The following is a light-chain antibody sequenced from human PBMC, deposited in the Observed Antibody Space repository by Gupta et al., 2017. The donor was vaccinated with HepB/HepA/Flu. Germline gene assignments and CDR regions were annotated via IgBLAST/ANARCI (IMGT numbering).Light chain of an antibody. CDR1: QYVNIY. Sequence: EIVLTQSPGTLSLSPGERATLSCRASQYVNIYLAWYQQKPGQAPRLLIYDASNRATGIPARFSGSGSGTDFTLTISSLEPEDFAVYYCQQRRSWPITFGQGTRLEI. CDR2: DAS. CDR3: QQRRSWPIT. V-gene: IGKV3-11*01. J-gene: IGKJ5*01.